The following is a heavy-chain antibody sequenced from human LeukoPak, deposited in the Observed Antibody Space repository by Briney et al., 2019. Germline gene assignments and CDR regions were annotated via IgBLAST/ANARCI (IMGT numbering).Heavy chain of an antibody. D-gene: IGHD2-2*01. CDR3: ARAAITSPFYFDS. V-gene: IGHV3-20*04. Sequence: GGSLRLSCTASGFAFDEHGMSWVRQVPGKGLEWVSGINWSGVSTGYAEPLRGRSPIPRDSAKNSMYLQMDSLRAEDTALYYCARAAITSPFYFDSWARGPSSPSPQ. CDR2: INWSGVST. CDR1: GFAFDEHG. J-gene: IGHJ4*02.